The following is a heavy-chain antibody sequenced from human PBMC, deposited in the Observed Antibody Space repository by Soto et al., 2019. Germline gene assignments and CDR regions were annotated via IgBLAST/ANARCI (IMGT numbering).Heavy chain of an antibody. J-gene: IGHJ4*02. CDR1: GFTFSSYA. D-gene: IGHD5-18*01. V-gene: IGHV3-64D*08. CDR2: ISSNGGST. Sequence: GGSLRLSCSASGFTFSSYAMHWVRQAPGKGLEYVSAISSNGGSTYYADSVKGRFTISRDNSKNTLYLQMSSLRAEDTAVYYCVKEGGYSYGSAFDYWGQGTLVTVSS. CDR3: VKEGGYSYGSAFDY.